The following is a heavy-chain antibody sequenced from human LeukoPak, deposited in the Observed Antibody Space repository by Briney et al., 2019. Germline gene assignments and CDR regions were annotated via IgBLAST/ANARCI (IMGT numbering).Heavy chain of an antibody. CDR1: GYTLTELS. CDR2: FDPEDGET. D-gene: IGHD4-17*01. J-gene: IGHJ5*02. Sequence: ASVKVSCKVSGYTLTELSMHWVRQAPGKGLEWMGGFDPEDGETIYAQKFQGRVTMTEDTSTGTAYMELSSLRSEDTAVYYCATNLPTPRDNWFDPWGQGTLVTVSS. V-gene: IGHV1-24*01. CDR3: ATNLPTPRDNWFDP.